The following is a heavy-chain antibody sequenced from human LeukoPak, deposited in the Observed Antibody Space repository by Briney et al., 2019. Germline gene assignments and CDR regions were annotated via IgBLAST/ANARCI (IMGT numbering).Heavy chain of an antibody. CDR2: ISYDGSNK. V-gene: IGHV3-30*03. Sequence: GRSLRLSCAASGFTFSRYGMHWVRQASGKGLEWVALISYDGSNKYYADSVKGRFTISRDNSKNTLYLQMNSLRAEDTAVYYCARDRVSDLSTSLTRGFDYWGQGTLVTVSS. CDR1: GFTFSRYG. CDR3: ARDRVSDLSTSLTRGFDY. J-gene: IGHJ4*02. D-gene: IGHD2-2*01.